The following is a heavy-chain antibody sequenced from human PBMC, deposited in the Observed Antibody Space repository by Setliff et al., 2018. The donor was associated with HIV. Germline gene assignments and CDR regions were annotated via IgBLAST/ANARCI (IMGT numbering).Heavy chain of an antibody. CDR2: IYHRGNT. D-gene: IGHD6-6*01. CDR1: GGTISSGGYY. CDR3: ARGALAGIAARPFYFDY. J-gene: IGHJ4*02. Sequence: PSETLSLTCTVSGGTISSGGYYWSWIRQHPGKGLEWIGFIYHRGNTHYNSSLKSRLTISVDTSKNQFSLKLSSVTAADTAVYYCARGALAGIAARPFYFDYWGQGILVTVSS. V-gene: IGHV4-31*03.